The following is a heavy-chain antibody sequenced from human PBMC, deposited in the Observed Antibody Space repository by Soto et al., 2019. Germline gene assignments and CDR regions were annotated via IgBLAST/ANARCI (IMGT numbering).Heavy chain of an antibody. CDR2: IYYTGGT. Sequence: PSETLSLTCTVSGSSISGHYWTWIRQPPGKGLEYIGDIYYTGGTAYPPSLRSRVTMSLDTPHNQFSLRLTSVTAADTAVYYCVGIGPTGRSFDFWGQGILVTVSS. CDR1: GSSISGHY. V-gene: IGHV4-59*11. J-gene: IGHJ4*02. CDR3: VGIGPTGRSFDF. D-gene: IGHD3-10*01.